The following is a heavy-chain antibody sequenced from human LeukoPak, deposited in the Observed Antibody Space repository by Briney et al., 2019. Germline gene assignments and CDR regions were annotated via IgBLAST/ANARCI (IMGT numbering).Heavy chain of an antibody. CDR1: GGSFSGYY. D-gene: IGHD3-22*01. V-gene: IGHV4-34*01. J-gene: IGHJ3*02. CDR3: ARGTDRYYYDSSGYSGAFDI. Sequence: SETLSLTCAVYGGSFSGYYWSWIRQPPGKGLEWIGEINHSGSTNYNPSLKSRVTISVDTSKNQFSLKLSSVTAADTAVYYCARGTDRYYYDSSGYSGAFDIWGQGTMVTVSS. CDR2: INHSGST.